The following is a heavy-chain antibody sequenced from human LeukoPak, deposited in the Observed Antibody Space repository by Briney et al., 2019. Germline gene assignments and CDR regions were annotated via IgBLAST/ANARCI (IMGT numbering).Heavy chain of an antibody. V-gene: IGHV1-18*01. D-gene: IGHD3-22*01. J-gene: IGHJ5*02. CDR3: ARVGLSPGEPPYDSSGTWRNWFDP. CDR2: ISAYNGNT. CDR1: GGTFSSYG. Sequence: ASVKVSCKASGGTFSSYGISWVRQAPGQGLEWMGWISAYNGNTNYAQKLQGRVTMTTDTSTSTAYMELRSLRSDDTAVYYCARVGLSPGEPPYDSSGTWRNWFDPWGQGTLVTVSS.